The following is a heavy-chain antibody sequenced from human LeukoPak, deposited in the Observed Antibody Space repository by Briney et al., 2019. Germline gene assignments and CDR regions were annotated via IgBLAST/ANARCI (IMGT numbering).Heavy chain of an antibody. CDR1: GFTFSSYD. Sequence: GGSLRLSCAASGFTFSSYDMHWVRQATGKGLEWVSAIGTAGDTYYPGSVKGRFTISRENAKNSLYLQMNSLRAGDTAVYYCARGVLRYFDWSPKPWGAFDIWGQGAMVTVS. CDR3: ARGVLRYFDWSPKPWGAFDI. CDR2: IGTAGDT. J-gene: IGHJ3*02. V-gene: IGHV3-13*01. D-gene: IGHD3-9*01.